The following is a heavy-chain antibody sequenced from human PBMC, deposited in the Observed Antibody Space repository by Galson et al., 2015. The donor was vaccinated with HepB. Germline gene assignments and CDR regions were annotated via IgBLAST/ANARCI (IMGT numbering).Heavy chain of an antibody. J-gene: IGHJ4*02. V-gene: IGHV3-30-3*01. CDR1: GFTFSSYA. CDR3: ARDRQAYSLTLDY. D-gene: IGHD2-21*01. CDR2: ISYDGSNK. Sequence: SLRLSCAASGFTFSSYAMHWVRQAPGKGLEWVAVISYDGSNKYYADSVKGRFTISRDNSKNTLYLQMNSLRAEDTAVYYCARDRQAYSLTLDYWGQGTLVTVSS.